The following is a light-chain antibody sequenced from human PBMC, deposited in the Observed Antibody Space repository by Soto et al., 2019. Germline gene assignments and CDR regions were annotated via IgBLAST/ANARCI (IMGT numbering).Light chain of an antibody. Sequence: QSALTQPASVSGSPGQSITISCTGTSSDIGGYNYVSWYQQLPGKVPKLIIYDVSNRPSGVSDRFSGSKSGNAASLTISGPQAEDEADYYCSSYTRTSTLYVFGTGTKLTVL. CDR3: SSYTRTSTLYV. CDR1: SSDIGGYNY. CDR2: DVS. V-gene: IGLV2-14*03. J-gene: IGLJ1*01.